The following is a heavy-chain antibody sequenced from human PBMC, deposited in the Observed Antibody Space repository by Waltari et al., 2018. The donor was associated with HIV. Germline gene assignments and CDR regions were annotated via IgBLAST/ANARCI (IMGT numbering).Heavy chain of an antibody. Sequence: EVQLVESGGGLVKPGGSLRLSCAGSGFTFSSFSMNWVRQAPGEGLEWVASNSSGSSFIYYADSVKGRFTISRDNAKNSLYLQMKSLRVEDTALYYCARALTNFGGFWGQGTLVTVSS. CDR2: NSSGSSFI. D-gene: IGHD4-17*01. J-gene: IGHJ4*02. CDR1: GFTFSSFS. CDR3: ARALTNFGGF. V-gene: IGHV3-21*01.